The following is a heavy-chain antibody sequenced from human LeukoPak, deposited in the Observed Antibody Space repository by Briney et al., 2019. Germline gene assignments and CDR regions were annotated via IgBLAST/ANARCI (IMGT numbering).Heavy chain of an antibody. D-gene: IGHD3-10*01. CDR1: GFTFSSYS. CDR2: ISSSSSYI. V-gene: IGHV3-21*01. J-gene: IGHJ6*03. Sequence: PGGSLRLSCAASGFTFSSYSMNWVRQAPGKGLEWVSSISSSSSYIYYADSVKGRFTISRDNAKNSLYLQMNSLRAEDTAVYYCARARSPLRNYYGSGSYANYYYYYMDVWGKGTTVTISS. CDR3: ARARSPLRNYYGSGSYANYYYYYMDV.